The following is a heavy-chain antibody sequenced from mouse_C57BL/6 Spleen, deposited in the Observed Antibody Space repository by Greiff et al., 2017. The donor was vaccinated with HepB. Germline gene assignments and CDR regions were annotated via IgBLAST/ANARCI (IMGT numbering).Heavy chain of an antibody. J-gene: IGHJ3*01. D-gene: IGHD4-1*01. CDR2: INPGSGGT. CDR1: GYAFTNYL. Sequence: QVQLQQSGAELVRPGTSVKVSCKASGYAFTNYLIEWVKQRPGQGLEWIGVINPGSGGTNYNEKFKGKATLTADKSSSTAYMQLSSLTSEDSAVYFCARDQTGTFAYWGQGTLVTVSA. V-gene: IGHV1-54*01. CDR3: ARDQTGTFAY.